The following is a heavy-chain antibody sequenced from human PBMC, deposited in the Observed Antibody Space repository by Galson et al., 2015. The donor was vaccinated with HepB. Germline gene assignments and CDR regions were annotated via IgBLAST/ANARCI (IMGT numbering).Heavy chain of an antibody. CDR1: GFTFSSYW. D-gene: IGHD3-10*01. V-gene: IGHV3-74*01. J-gene: IGHJ4*02. Sequence: SLRLSCAASGFTFSSYWMHWVRQAPGKGLVWVSRINSDGSSTSYADSVKGRFTISRDDAKNTLYLQMNSLRAEDTAVYYCARGELLWFGEFNLYWGQGTLVTVSS. CDR3: ARGELLWFGEFNLY. CDR2: INSDGSST.